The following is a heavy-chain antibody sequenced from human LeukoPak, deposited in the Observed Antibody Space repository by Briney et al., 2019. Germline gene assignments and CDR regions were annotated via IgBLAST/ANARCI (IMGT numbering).Heavy chain of an antibody. CDR1: GYSFTGYW. V-gene: IGHV5-51*01. J-gene: IGHJ6*02. CDR2: IYPGASDT. Sequence: GESLKISCKGSGYSFTGYWIGWVRQMPGKGLEWMGIIYPGASDTRYSPSFQGQVTISADKSISTAYLQWSSLKASDTAMYYCARLDSSGYYYYGMDVWGQGTTVTVSS. CDR3: ARLDSSGYYYYGMDV. D-gene: IGHD3-22*01.